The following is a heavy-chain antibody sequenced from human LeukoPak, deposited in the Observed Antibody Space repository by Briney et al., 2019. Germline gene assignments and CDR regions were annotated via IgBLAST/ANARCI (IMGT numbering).Heavy chain of an antibody. D-gene: IGHD2-8*02. Sequence: KSSETLSLTCAVYGGSFSGYYWSWIRQPPGKGLEWIGEINHSGSTNYNPSLKSRVTISVDTSKNQFSLKLSSVTAADTAVYYCARDGGVAPHNWFDPWGQGTLVTVSS. V-gene: IGHV4-34*01. CDR1: GGSFSGYY. J-gene: IGHJ5*02. CDR3: ARDGGVAPHNWFDP. CDR2: INHSGST.